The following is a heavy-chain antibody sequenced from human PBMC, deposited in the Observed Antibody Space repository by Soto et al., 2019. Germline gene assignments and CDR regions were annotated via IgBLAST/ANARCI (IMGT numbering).Heavy chain of an antibody. V-gene: IGHV4-34*01. D-gene: IGHD6-13*01. CDR2: INHSGST. CDR3: ARARGLYSSSWYFEWYYYGMDV. CDR1: GGSFSGYY. Sequence: SETLSRTCAVYGGSFSGYYRSWSRQPPGKGLEWIGEINHSGSTNYNPSLKSRVTISVDTSKNQFSLKLSSVTAADTAVYYCARARGLYSSSWYFEWYYYGMDVYGQRTTFTISS. J-gene: IGHJ6*02.